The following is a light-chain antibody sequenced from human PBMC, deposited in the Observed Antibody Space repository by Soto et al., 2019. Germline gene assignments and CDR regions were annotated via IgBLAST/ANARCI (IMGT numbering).Light chain of an antibody. CDR2: GAS. CDR3: QQYSSSPPFT. Sequence: EIVLTQSPGTLSLSPGERATLSCRSSQSVSSSYSACYQQNPGEAPRLLIYGASSRATVTPDRFSGTGSGTDFTLTISSLESEDFAVYYCQQYSSSPPFTFGHGTKVDIK. V-gene: IGKV3-20*01. J-gene: IGKJ3*01. CDR1: QSVSSSY.